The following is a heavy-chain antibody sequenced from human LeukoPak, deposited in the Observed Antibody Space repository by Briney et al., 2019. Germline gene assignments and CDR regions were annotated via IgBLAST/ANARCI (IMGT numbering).Heavy chain of an antibody. CDR1: GFTFSSYA. V-gene: IGHV3-23*01. D-gene: IGHD2-8*01. CDR2: ISGSGDNT. CDR3: ARALWPSGMAY. J-gene: IGHJ4*02. Sequence: PGGSLRLSCAASGFTFSSYAMSWVRQVPGKGLEWVSVISGSGDNTYYADSVKGRFTISRDNSKNMLYLQMNSLRAEDTAVYYCARALWPSGMAYWGQGTLVTVSS.